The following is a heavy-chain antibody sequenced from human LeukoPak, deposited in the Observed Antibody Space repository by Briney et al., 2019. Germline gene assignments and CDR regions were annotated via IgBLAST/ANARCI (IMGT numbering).Heavy chain of an antibody. D-gene: IGHD3-10*01. CDR3: ARRGRGFLWFGELFDY. J-gene: IGHJ4*02. CDR2: INHSGST. Sequence: NPSETLSLTCAVYGGSFSGYYWSWIRQPPGKGLEWIGEINHSGSTNYNPSLKSRVTISVDTSKNQFSLKLSSVTAADTAVYYCARRGRGFLWFGELFDYWGQGTLVTVSS. V-gene: IGHV4-34*01. CDR1: GGSFSGYY.